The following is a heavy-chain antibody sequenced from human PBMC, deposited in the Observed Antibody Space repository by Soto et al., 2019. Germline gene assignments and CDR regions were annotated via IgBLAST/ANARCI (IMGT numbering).Heavy chain of an antibody. CDR2: ISYDGTNE. D-gene: IGHD3-22*01. CDR1: GFTFRNNA. CDR3: AKANTVVIRLEDSFDF. V-gene: IGHV3-30*18. J-gene: IGHJ3*01. Sequence: GGSLRLSGVASGFTFRNNAMNWVRQAQGKGLEWVAMISYDGTNEYSADSVKGRFTVSRDNSKNALYLQMDSLRPEDTAVYYCAKANTVVIRLEDSFDFWGQGTVVTVSS.